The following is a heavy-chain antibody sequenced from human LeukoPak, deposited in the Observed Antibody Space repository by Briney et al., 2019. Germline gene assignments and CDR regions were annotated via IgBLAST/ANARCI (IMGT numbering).Heavy chain of an antibody. V-gene: IGHV3-21*01. D-gene: IGHD3-22*01. Sequence: GGSLRLSCVASGFSLGSFAMAWVRQGPGKGLEWVSSISSSNTYIKYADSVKGRFTISRDNAMNSLYLQMNSLRAEDTAVYYCTRAPGWNYGSTGYSDYWGQGTLVTVSS. CDR3: TRAPGWNYGSTGYSDY. CDR1: GFSLGSFA. J-gene: IGHJ4*02. CDR2: ISSSNTYI.